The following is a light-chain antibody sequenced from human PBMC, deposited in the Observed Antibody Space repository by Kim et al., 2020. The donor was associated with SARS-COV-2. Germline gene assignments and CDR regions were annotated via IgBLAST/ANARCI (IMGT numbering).Light chain of an antibody. V-gene: IGKV3-20*01. Sequence: PGERPTLSCRASQSISSEFLAWYQQISGQPPRLLMFGASNRAAGIPDRFSGGGSGTDFTLTITRLEPADSAVYYCQQYTTSPPAYTFGQGTKLEI. CDR3: QQYTTSPPAYT. CDR2: GAS. J-gene: IGKJ2*01. CDR1: QSISSEF.